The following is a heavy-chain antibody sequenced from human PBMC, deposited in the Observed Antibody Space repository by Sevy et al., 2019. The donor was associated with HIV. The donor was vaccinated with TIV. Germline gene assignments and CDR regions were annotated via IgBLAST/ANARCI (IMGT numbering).Heavy chain of an antibody. J-gene: IGHJ4*02. CDR3: ATTKDDNESSGEPFDY. Sequence: ASVKVSCKVSGSTLSQMAMHWVRQAPGKGLEWMATFDPEDAETIYTQKLQGRVTMTEDTSRDTAYMELSNLRSEDTAVYYCATTKDDNESSGEPFDYWGQGTLVTVSS. CDR2: FDPEDAET. V-gene: IGHV1-24*01. D-gene: IGHD3-22*01. CDR1: GSTLSQMA.